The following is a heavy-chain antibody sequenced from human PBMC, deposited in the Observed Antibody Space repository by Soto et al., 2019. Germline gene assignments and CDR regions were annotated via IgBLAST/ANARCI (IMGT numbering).Heavy chain of an antibody. CDR2: ITPAGDVQ. Sequence: VQLVESGGGLVQPGESLRLSCTASGLTFSIPWMTWVRQAPGEGLEWVSNITPAGDVQHYADSVKERFTISRDNAKNSLFLQMSGLRVEDTAVYYCATANTPYAFDMWGQGTMVTVSS. V-gene: IGHV3-7*01. J-gene: IGHJ3*02. CDR1: GLTFSIPW. CDR3: ATANTPYAFDM.